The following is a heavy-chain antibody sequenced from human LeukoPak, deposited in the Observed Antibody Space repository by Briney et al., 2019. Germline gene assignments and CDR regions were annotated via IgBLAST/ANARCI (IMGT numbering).Heavy chain of an antibody. CDR1: GFTFSSYA. CDR2: ISGSGGST. CDR3: AKAGSPGARNGGRTPFDY. V-gene: IGHV3-23*01. Sequence: GGSLRLSCAASGFTFSSYAMSWVRQAPGKGLEWVSAISGSGGSTYYADSVKGRFTISRDNSKNTLYLQMNSLRAEDTAVYYCAKAGSPGARNGGRTPFDYWGQGTLVTVSS. J-gene: IGHJ4*02. D-gene: IGHD3-16*01.